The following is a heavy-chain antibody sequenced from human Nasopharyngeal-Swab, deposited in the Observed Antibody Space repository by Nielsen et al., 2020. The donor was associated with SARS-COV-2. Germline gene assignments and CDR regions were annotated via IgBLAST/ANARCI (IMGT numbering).Heavy chain of an antibody. CDR2: LYYNGST. V-gene: IGHV4-39*01. Sequence: SETLSLTCSVSGASISSTSYFWGWVRQPPGKGLEWIGSLYYNGSTNYNPSLRSRVTISADTSKNQFSLKLSSATAADTADTAVYYCARPPKRGYNVFYYYYMDVWGKGTTVTVSS. D-gene: IGHD3-3*01. J-gene: IGHJ6*03. CDR3: ARPPKRGYNVFYYYYMDV. CDR1: GASISSTSYF.